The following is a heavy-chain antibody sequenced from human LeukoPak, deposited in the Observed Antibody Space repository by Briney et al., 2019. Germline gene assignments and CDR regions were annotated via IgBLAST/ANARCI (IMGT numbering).Heavy chain of an antibody. Sequence: GGSLRLSCAASGFTFDDYAMHWVRQAPGKGREWVSLISGDGGSTYYADSVKGRFTISRDNSKNSLYLQMNSLRTEDTALYYCAKDITSSWYIASGAFDIWGQGTMVTVSS. CDR2: ISGDGGST. V-gene: IGHV3-43*02. J-gene: IGHJ3*02. CDR1: GFTFDDYA. CDR3: AKDITSSWYIASGAFDI. D-gene: IGHD6-13*01.